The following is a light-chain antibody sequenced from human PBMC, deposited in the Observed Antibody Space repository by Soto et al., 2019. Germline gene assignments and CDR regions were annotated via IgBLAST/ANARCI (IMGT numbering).Light chain of an antibody. J-gene: IGLJ1*01. CDR3: SSYASSSTNYV. V-gene: IGLV2-14*03. CDR2: GVS. CDR1: SSDVGGYNY. Sequence: QSALTQPASVSGSPGQSITISCTGTSSDVGGYNYVSWYQQHPGKAPKLVIYGVSGRSSGVSNRFSGSKSGSTASLTISGLQAEDEADYYCSSYASSSTNYVFGTGTKLTVL.